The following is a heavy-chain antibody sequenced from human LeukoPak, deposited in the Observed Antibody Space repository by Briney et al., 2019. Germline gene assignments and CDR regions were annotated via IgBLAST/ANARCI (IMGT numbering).Heavy chain of an antibody. CDR3: ARDGAHGSGSYSKRVFDP. CDR2: MYHSGST. J-gene: IGHJ5*02. V-gene: IGHV4-39*07. CDR1: GGSISSSSYN. D-gene: IGHD3-10*01. Sequence: SETLSLTCTVSGGSISSSSYNWGWIRQPPGKGLEWIGSMYHSGSTYYNPSLKSRVTISVDTSKNQFSLKLSSVTAADTAVYYCARDGAHGSGSYSKRVFDPWGQGTLVTVSS.